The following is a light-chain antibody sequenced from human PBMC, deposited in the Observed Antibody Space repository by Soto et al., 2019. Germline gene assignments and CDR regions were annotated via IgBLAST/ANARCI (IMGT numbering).Light chain of an antibody. V-gene: IGLV1-47*01. CDR3: AAWDDSPTGYV. CDR1: SSNIGSNY. Sequence: QSVLTQPPSASGTPGQRVNISCSGSSSNIGSNYVYWYRQFPGTAPKLLIQRNNQRPSGVPARFSGSKSGTSASLAISGLQSEDEADYYCAAWDDSPTGYVFGTGTKVTVL. J-gene: IGLJ1*01. CDR2: RNN.